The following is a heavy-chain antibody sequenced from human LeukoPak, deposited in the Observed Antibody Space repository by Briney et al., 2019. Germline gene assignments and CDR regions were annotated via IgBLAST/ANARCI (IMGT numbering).Heavy chain of an antibody. CDR2: IYYSGST. V-gene: IGHV4-59*01. D-gene: IGHD1-14*01. CDR1: GVSISSYY. J-gene: IGHJ3*02. CDR3: ARDEPLSMAFDI. Sequence: SETLSLTCTVSGVSISSYYWSWIRQPPGKGLEWIGYIYYSGSTNYNPSLKSRVTISVDTSKNQFSLKLSSVTAADTAVYYCARDEPLSMAFDIWGQGTMVTVSS.